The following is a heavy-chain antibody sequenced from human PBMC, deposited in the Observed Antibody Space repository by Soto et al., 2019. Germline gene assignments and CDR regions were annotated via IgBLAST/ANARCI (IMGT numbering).Heavy chain of an antibody. CDR3: ARVGGITMVRGVPDY. CDR1: GYTFTGYY. J-gene: IGHJ4*02. Sequence: QVQLVQSGAEVKKPGASVKVSCKASGYTFTGYYMHWVRQAPGQGLEWMGWINPNSGGTNYAQKFQGWVTMTRDTSISTAYMELGRLRSDDTAVYYCARVGGITMVRGVPDYWGQGTLVTVSS. V-gene: IGHV1-2*04. D-gene: IGHD3-10*01. CDR2: INPNSGGT.